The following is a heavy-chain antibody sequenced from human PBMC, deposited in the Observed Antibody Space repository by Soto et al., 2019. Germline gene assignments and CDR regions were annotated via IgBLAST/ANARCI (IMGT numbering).Heavy chain of an antibody. CDR2: ISYDGSNK. D-gene: IGHD3-9*01. J-gene: IGHJ6*02. CDR3: AKKEDYDILTGYQPGGMDV. Sequence: GGSLRLSCAASGFTFSSYGMHWVRQAPGKGLEWVAVISYDGSNKYYADSVKGRFTISRDNSKNTLYLQMNSLRAEDTAVYYCAKKEDYDILTGYQPGGMDVWGQGTTVTVSS. V-gene: IGHV3-30*18. CDR1: GFTFSSYG.